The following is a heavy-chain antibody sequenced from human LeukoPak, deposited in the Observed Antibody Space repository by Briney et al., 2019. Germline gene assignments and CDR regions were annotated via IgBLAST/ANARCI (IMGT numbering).Heavy chain of an antibody. V-gene: IGHV1-18*01. D-gene: IGHD3-22*01. Sequence: ASVKVSCKASGSTLTSFAFSWVRQAPGQGLEWMGWISPYNGNAKYAQNLQGRVTMTADTSTRTVYMELRSLRSEDTAVYYCARRAPGLSLRERDAFDIWGQGTMVAVSS. CDR2: ISPYNGNA. J-gene: IGHJ3*02. CDR1: GSTLTSFA. CDR3: ARRAPGLSLRERDAFDI.